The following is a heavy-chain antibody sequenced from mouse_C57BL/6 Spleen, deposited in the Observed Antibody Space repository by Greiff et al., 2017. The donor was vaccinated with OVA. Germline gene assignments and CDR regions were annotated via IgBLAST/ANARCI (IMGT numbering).Heavy chain of an antibody. Sequence: EVQVVESEGGLVQPGSSMKLSCTASGFTFSDYYMAWVRQVPEKGLEWVANINYDGSSTYYLDSLKSRFIISRDNAKNILYLQMSSLKSEDTATYYCARVGTAAWFAYWGQGTLVTVSA. CDR3: ARVGTAAWFAY. V-gene: IGHV5-16*01. CDR2: INYDGSST. D-gene: IGHD3-3*01. CDR1: GFTFSDYY. J-gene: IGHJ3*01.